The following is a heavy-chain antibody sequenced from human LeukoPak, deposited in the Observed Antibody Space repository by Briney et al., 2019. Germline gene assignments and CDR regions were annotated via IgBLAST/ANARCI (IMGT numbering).Heavy chain of an antibody. D-gene: IGHD5-18*01. CDR3: AKDVTAMVYYFDS. CDR1: GLTFNNYA. CDR2: ISASGGST. V-gene: IGHV3-23*01. J-gene: IGHJ4*02. Sequence: GGSLRLSCAASGLTFNNYAMSWVRQAPGKGLEWVSGISASGGSTYYADSVKGRFTISRDNIKNTLYLQMSSLRAEDTAVYYCAKDVTAMVYYFDSWGQGTLVTVSS.